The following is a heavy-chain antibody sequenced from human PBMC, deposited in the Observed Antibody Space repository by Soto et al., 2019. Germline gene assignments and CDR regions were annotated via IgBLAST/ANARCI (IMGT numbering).Heavy chain of an antibody. V-gene: IGHV3-33*01. J-gene: IGHJ4*02. D-gene: IGHD6-13*01. CDR1: GFTFSSYG. Sequence: QVQLVESGGGVVQPGRSLRLSCAAPGFTFSSYGMHWVRQAPGKGLEWVAVIWYDGSNKYYADSVKGRFTISRDNSKNTLYRQMNSLRAEDTAVYYCARDTLAAAGTDYWGQGTLVTVSS. CDR3: ARDTLAAAGTDY. CDR2: IWYDGSNK.